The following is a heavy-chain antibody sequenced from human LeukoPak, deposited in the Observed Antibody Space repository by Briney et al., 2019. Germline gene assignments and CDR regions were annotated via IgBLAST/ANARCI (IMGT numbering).Heavy chain of an antibody. J-gene: IGHJ5*02. CDR2: IRSDGSSN. V-gene: IGHV3-30*02. D-gene: IGHD5-24*01. CDR3: ATVIDDWFDP. CDR1: GFTFSSHG. Sequence: SGGSLRLSCAASGFTFSSHGMHWVRQAPGKGLEWVTFIRSDGSSNYYGDSVKGRFTLSRDNFKNTLSLQMNSLRAEDTAVYYCATVIDDWFDPWGQGTLVTVSS.